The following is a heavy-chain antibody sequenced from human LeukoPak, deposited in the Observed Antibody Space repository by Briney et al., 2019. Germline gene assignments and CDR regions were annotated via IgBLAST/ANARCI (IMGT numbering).Heavy chain of an antibody. CDR2: INPNSGGT. J-gene: IGHJ4*02. V-gene: IGHV1-2*02. CDR3: ARSFGLPGADMPN. D-gene: IGHD2-2*01. Sequence: ASVKVSCKASGYTFTGYYMHWVRQAPGQGLEWMGWINPNSGGTNYAQKFQGRVTMTRDTSISTAYMELRSLRSDDTAVYYCARSFGLPGADMPNWGQGTLVTVSS. CDR1: GYTFTGYY.